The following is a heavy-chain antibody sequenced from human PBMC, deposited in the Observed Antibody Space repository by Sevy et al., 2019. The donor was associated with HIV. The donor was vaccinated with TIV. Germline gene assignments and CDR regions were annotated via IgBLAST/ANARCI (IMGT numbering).Heavy chain of an antibody. V-gene: IGHV3-33*01. CDR3: ARDRDSSGYYSLDYYGMDV. J-gene: IGHJ6*02. Sequence: GGSLRLSCAVSGFTFSSYGMHWVRQAPGKGLEWVAVIWYDGSNKYYADSVKGRFTISRDNSKNTLYLQMNSLRAEDTAVYYCARDRDSSGYYSLDYYGMDVWGQGTTVTVSS. CDR1: GFTFSSYG. D-gene: IGHD3-22*01. CDR2: IWYDGSNK.